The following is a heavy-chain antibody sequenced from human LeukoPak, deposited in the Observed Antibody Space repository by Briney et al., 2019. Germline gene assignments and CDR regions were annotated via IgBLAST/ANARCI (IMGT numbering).Heavy chain of an antibody. V-gene: IGHV4-59*12. CDR2: IYYTGST. CDR3: ARGGDSSGYEGRFDP. Sequence: SETLSLTCDVYGESFSGYYWSWIRQPPGKGLDWIAYIYYTGSTYYNPSLKSRVTISLDTSKNQFSLKLTSVTAADTAVYYCARGGDSSGYEGRFDPWGQGTLVTVSS. J-gene: IGHJ5*02. CDR1: GESFSGYY. D-gene: IGHD3-22*01.